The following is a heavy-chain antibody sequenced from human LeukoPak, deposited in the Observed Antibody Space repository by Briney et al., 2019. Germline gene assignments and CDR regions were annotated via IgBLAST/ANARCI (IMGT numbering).Heavy chain of an antibody. J-gene: IGHJ4*02. V-gene: IGHV1-69*13. CDR1: GGTFSSYA. Sequence: SVKVSCKASGGTFSSYAISWVRQAPGQGLEWMGGILPIFGTANYAQKFQGRVTITADESTSTAYMELSSLRSEDTAVYYCARFAVFGGPDTSEGLDYWGQGTLVTVSS. D-gene: IGHD3-3*01. CDR3: ARFAVFGGPDTSEGLDY. CDR2: ILPIFGTA.